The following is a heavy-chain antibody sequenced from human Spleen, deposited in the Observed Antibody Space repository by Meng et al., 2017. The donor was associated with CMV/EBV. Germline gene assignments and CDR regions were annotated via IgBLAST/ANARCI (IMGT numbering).Heavy chain of an antibody. Sequence: ASVKVSCKASGYTFTAHYFHWVRQAPGQGLEWMGWIHPHRGDTNYAQQFQGRVTLTRDTSINTAYMELSRLRSDDTAVYYCARTVAGLAFDIWGQGTMVTVSS. CDR2: IHPHRGDT. J-gene: IGHJ3*02. V-gene: IGHV1-2*02. D-gene: IGHD6-19*01. CDR3: ARTVAGLAFDI. CDR1: GYTFTAHY.